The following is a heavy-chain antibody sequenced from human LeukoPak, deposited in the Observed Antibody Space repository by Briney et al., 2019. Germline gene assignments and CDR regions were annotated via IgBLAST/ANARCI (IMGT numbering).Heavy chain of an antibody. CDR2: INGDGRSI. J-gene: IGHJ4*02. D-gene: IGHD3-9*01. V-gene: IGHV3-74*01. Sequence: GGSLRLSCAASGFTFSNFWMHWVRQAPGKGLVWVSRINGDGRSISYADSVKGRFTISRDNAKNTLYLQMNSLRAEDTAVYYCAKESVLRYFDWSDPFDYWGQGTLVTVSS. CDR1: GFTFSNFW. CDR3: AKESVLRYFDWSDPFDY.